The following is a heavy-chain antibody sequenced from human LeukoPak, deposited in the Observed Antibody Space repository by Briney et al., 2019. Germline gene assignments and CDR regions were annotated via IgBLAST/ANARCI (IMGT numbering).Heavy chain of an antibody. D-gene: IGHD5-12*01. J-gene: IGHJ4*02. CDR1: GFTFSSYA. CDR2: ISGSGGST. V-gene: IGHV3-23*01. Sequence: GGSLRLSCAASGFTFSSYAMSWVRQAPGKGLEWVSAISGSGGSTYYADSVKGRFTISRDNSKNTLYLQMNSLRAEDTAVYYCAKDFYSGYDIAYFEVYWGQGTLVTVSS. CDR3: AKDFYSGYDIAYFEVY.